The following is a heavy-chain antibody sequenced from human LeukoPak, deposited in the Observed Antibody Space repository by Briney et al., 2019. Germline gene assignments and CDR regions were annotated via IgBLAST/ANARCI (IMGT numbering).Heavy chain of an antibody. D-gene: IGHD2/OR15-2a*01. J-gene: IGHJ4*02. CDR2: IHHSGST. CDR1: GGSFSGYY. CDR3: ARPRVNKGAFDY. Sequence: SETLSLTCAVYGGSFSGYYWSWIRQPPGKGLEWIGEIHHSGSTNYNPSLKSRVTISVDTSKNQFSLKLSSVTAADTAVYYCARPRVNKGAFDYWGQGTLVTVSS. V-gene: IGHV4-34*01.